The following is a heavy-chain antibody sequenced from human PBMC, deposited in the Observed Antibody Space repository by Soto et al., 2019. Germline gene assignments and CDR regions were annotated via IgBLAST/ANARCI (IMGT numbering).Heavy chain of an antibody. V-gene: IGHV1-18*01. CDR2: ISTYSGDT. J-gene: IGHJ6*02. CDR1: GYTFTTSG. D-gene: IGHD3-10*01. CDR3: ARQGSWRYYYYGLDV. Sequence: QVQLVQSGPEVKKPGASVKVSCEASGYTFTTSGISWVRQAPGQGLEWMGWISTYSGDTNSAQKFKGRVTMTADTSTGTVYLELMSVLSDDTAVYYCARQGSWRYYYYGLDVWGQGTTVTVSS.